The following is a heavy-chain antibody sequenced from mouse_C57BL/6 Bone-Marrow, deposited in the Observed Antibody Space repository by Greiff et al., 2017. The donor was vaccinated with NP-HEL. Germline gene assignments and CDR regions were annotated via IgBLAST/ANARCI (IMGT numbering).Heavy chain of an antibody. CDR3: AARDWYFDV. V-gene: IGHV5-6*01. Sequence: EVQLQESGGDLVKPGGSLKLSCAASGFTFSSYGMSWVRQTPDKRLEWVATISSGGSYTYYPDSVKGRFTISRDNAKNTLYLQMSSLKSEDTAMYYCAARDWYFDVWGTGTTVTVSS. CDR1: GFTFSSYG. CDR2: ISSGGSYT. J-gene: IGHJ1*03.